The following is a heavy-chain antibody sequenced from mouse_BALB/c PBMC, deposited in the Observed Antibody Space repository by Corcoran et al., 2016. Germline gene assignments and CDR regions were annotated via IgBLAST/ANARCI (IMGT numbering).Heavy chain of an antibody. V-gene: IGHV3-6*02. CDR1: GYSITSGYY. CDR3: ARRTGNYFDY. J-gene: IGHJ2*01. Sequence: DVQLQESGPGLVKPSQSLSLTCSVTGYSITSGYYWNWIRQFPGNKLEWMGYISYDGSNNYNPSLKNRISITRDTSKNQFFLKLNSVTTEDTATYYCARRTGNYFDYWGQGTTLTVSS. D-gene: IGHD4-1*01. CDR2: ISYDGSN.